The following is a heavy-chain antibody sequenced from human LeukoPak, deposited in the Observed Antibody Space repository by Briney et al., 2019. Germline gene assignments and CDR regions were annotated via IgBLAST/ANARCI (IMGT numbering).Heavy chain of an antibody. CDR3: ARTPGIAAAEPPEYYFDY. Sequence: QPGGSLRLSCAASGFTFSSYEMNWFRQAPGKGLEWVSYISSSGSTIYYADSVKGRFTISRDNAKNSLYLQMNSLRAEDTAVYYCARTPGIAAAEPPEYYFDYWGQGTLVTVSS. D-gene: IGHD6-13*01. J-gene: IGHJ4*02. V-gene: IGHV3-48*03. CDR2: ISSSGSTI. CDR1: GFTFSSYE.